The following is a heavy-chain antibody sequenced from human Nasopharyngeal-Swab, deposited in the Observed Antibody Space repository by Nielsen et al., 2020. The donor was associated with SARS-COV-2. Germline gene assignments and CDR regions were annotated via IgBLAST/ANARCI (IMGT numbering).Heavy chain of an antibody. CDR3: ASYGGGWLPALDC. V-gene: IGHV3-74*01. D-gene: IGHD2-2*01. J-gene: IGHJ4*02. Sequence: GESLKISCAVSGFTFSAYWMHWVRQVPGKGLEWVSRINRDGSITTYADSVKGRFTISRDNAKSTLFLQMNSLRAEDTAVYYCASYGGGWLPALDCWGLGTLVTVSS. CDR2: INRDGSIT. CDR1: GFTFSAYW.